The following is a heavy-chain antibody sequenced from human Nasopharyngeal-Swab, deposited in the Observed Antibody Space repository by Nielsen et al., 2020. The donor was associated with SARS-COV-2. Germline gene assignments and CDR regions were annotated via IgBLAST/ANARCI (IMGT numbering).Heavy chain of an antibody. Sequence: GESLKISCAAAGFTFNNFELTWVRQAPGKGLECLSSISTSGTTMYYADSVKGRFTISRDDAKNSLYLQMNSLRVEDTAVYYCARGSLFDSSGYYLDFDAWGQGTLVTVS. CDR2: ISTSGTTM. CDR3: ARGSLFDSSGYYLDFDA. J-gene: IGHJ4*02. V-gene: IGHV3-48*03. CDR1: GFTFNNFE. D-gene: IGHD3-22*01.